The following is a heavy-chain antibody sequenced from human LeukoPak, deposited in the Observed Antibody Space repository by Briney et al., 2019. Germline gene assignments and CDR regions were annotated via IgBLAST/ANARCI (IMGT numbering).Heavy chain of an antibody. CDR2: ISSSSSYI. Sequence: PGGSLRLSCAASGFTVSSNYMSWVRQAPGKGLEWVSSISSSSSYIYYADSVKGRFTISRDNAKNSLYLQMNSLRAEDTAVYYCARDMLGHNWFDPWGQGTLVTVSS. V-gene: IGHV3-21*01. D-gene: IGHD3-10*02. CDR3: ARDMLGHNWFDP. CDR1: GFTVSSNY. J-gene: IGHJ5*02.